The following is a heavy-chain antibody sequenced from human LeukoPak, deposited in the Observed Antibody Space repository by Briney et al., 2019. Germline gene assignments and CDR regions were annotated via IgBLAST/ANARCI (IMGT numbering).Heavy chain of an antibody. V-gene: IGHV4-39*07. CDR3: ARDETHFYGSGSSNWFDP. CDR2: VYYKGNT. CDR1: GGSVSSSSYY. Sequence: SETLSLTCIVSGGSVSSSSYYWGWIRQPPGRGLEWIGSVYYKGNTYYIPSLKSRVTMSVDTSKNQFSLKLSSVTAADTAMYYCARDETHFYGSGSSNWFDPWGQGILVTVSS. J-gene: IGHJ5*02. D-gene: IGHD3-10*01.